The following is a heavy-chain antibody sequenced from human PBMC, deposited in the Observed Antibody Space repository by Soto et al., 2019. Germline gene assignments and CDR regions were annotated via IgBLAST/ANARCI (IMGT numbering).Heavy chain of an antibody. J-gene: IGHJ3*02. CDR3: ARPRRQWLPNDDFDI. Sequence: SENLCLPYTVSGGSVSSSSYYWGWVRQPPGKGLEWIGSIYYSGSTYYNPSLKSRVTISVDTSKNQFSLKLSSVTAADTAVYYCARPRRQWLPNDDFDIWGQGTMVTASS. CDR2: IYYSGST. CDR1: GGSVSSSSYY. V-gene: IGHV4-39*01. D-gene: IGHD6-19*01.